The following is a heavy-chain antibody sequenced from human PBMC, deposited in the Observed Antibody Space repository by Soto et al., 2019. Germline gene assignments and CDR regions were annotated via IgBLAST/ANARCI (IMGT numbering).Heavy chain of an antibody. CDR1: GYTFTSCG. CDR3: ARVRSVTTPRGWFDP. Sequence: EASVKVSCKASGYTFTSCGISWVRQAPGQGLEWMGWISAYNGNTNYAQKLQGRVTMTTDTSTSTAYMELRSLRSDDTAVYYCARVRSVTTPRGWFDPWGQGTLVTVSS. V-gene: IGHV1-18*04. D-gene: IGHD4-4*01. CDR2: ISAYNGNT. J-gene: IGHJ5*02.